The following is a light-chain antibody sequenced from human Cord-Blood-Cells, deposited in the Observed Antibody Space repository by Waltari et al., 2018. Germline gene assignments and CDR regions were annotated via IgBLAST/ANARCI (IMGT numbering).Light chain of an antibody. CDR2: DVS. Sequence: QSALTQPRSVSGSPGQPVTISCTGTSSDVGGYNYVSWYQQHPGKAPRLMIYDVSKRPSGVPDRFSGSKSGNTASLTISGLQAEDEADYYCCSYAGSYTFWVFGGGTKLTVL. J-gene: IGLJ3*02. CDR3: CSYAGSYTFWV. V-gene: IGLV2-11*01. CDR1: SSDVGGYNY.